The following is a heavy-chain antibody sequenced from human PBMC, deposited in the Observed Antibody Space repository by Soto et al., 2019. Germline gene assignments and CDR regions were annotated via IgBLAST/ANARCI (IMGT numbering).Heavy chain of an antibody. CDR1: GGSISSSSYY. V-gene: IGHV4-39*01. J-gene: IGHJ4*02. CDR2: IYYSGRT. D-gene: IGHD6-13*01. CDR3: AYVQKLQLDSFEY. Sequence: QLQLQESGPGLVKPSETLSLTCTVSGGSISSSSYYWGWIRQPQRKGLEWIGSIYYSGRTYYNPALMCRVHISVGTSKSQFSLKLSSVTAADSAGYYCAYVQKLQLDSFEYRGQGTLVTVSS.